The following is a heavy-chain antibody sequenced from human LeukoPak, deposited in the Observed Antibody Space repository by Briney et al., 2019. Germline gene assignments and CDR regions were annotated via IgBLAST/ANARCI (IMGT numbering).Heavy chain of an antibody. Sequence: NASETLSLTCTVSGGSIDSSSYYWGWIRQPPGKGLEWIGSIYHNGITYYNPSLKSRVTISVDTSKNQFSLKLSSVTAADTAVYYCARLDSSGYYHDRSAFDIWGQGTMVTVSS. V-gene: IGHV4-39*01. J-gene: IGHJ3*02. CDR3: ARLDSSGYYHDRSAFDI. D-gene: IGHD3-22*01. CDR1: GGSIDSSSYY. CDR2: IYHNGIT.